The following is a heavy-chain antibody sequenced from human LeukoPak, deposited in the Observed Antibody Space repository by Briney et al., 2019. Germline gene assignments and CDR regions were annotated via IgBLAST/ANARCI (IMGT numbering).Heavy chain of an antibody. V-gene: IGHV4-39*01. CDR2: IYYSGST. J-gene: IGHJ3*01. CDR3: VRPDDNSFDF. CDR1: GGSISSSSYY. D-gene: IGHD3-9*01. Sequence: SSETLSLTCTVSGGSISSSSYYWRWVRQPPGKGLEWIGSIYYSGSTNYNPSLKSRVTISVDTSKNQFSLKLSSVTAADTAVYYCVRPDDNSFDFWGQGTMVTVSS.